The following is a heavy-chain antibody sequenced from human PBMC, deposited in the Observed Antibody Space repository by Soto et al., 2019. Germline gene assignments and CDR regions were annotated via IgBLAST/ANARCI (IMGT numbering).Heavy chain of an antibody. V-gene: IGHV3-23*01. CDR2: ISADGGGT. Sequence: EVQLLESGGGLVQPGESLRLSCAASGLTFSNYGMSWVRQAPGKGLEWVSSISADGGGTYYTDSVKGRFTSSRDNLKNTLYLQMHSLRSEDTAIYYCATSVYSSSWYGGQGTLVTVSS. D-gene: IGHD6-13*01. CDR3: ATSVYSSSWY. J-gene: IGHJ4*02. CDR1: GLTFSNYG.